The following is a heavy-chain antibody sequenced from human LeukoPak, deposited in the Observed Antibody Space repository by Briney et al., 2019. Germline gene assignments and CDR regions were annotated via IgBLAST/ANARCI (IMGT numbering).Heavy chain of an antibody. CDR2: IRSNGET. D-gene: IGHD6-13*01. Sequence: GGSLRLSCAASGFIISFDMSWVRQGPARGGEWVSSIRSNGETFYEDSVKGRFTLSSDRSRNMVHLQLNNLRVEDTALYYCAKASWVSNTDAVRWGQGTLVTVSS. CDR1: GFIISFD. V-gene: IGHV3-23*01. J-gene: IGHJ4*02. CDR3: AKASWVSNTDAVR.